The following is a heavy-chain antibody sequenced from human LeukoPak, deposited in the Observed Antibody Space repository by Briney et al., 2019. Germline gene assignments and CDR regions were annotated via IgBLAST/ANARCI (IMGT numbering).Heavy chain of an antibody. D-gene: IGHD6-19*01. J-gene: IGHJ6*02. CDR2: ISSSSSTI. CDR1: GFTFSSYS. V-gene: IGHV3-48*01. CDR3: ARAPYSSGWYGRYGMDV. Sequence: QPGGSLRLSCAASGFTFSSYSMNWVRQAPGKGLEWVSYISSSSSTIYYADSVKGRFTISRDNAKNSLYLQMNSLRAEDTAVYYCARAPYSSGWYGRYGMDVWGQGTTVTVSS.